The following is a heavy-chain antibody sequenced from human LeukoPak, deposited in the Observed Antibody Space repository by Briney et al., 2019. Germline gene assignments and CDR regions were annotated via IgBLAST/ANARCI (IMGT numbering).Heavy chain of an antibody. CDR1: GGSISSYY. CDR2: IYYSGST. Sequence: SETLSLTCTVSGGSISSYYWSWIRQPPGKGLEWLGYIYYSGSTNYNPSLKSRVTISVDTSKNQFSLNLRSVTAADTAVYFCAREASRAGTYYFDYWGHGTLLTVSS. V-gene: IGHV4-59*01. CDR3: AREASRAGTYYFDY. D-gene: IGHD3-10*01. J-gene: IGHJ4*01.